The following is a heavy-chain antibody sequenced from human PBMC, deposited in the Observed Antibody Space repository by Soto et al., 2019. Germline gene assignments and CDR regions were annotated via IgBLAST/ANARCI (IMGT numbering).Heavy chain of an antibody. D-gene: IGHD3-10*01. Sequence: ASVKVSCKASGFTFTSSAVQWVRQARGQRLEWIGWIVVGSGNTNYAQKFQERVTITRDMSTSTAYMELSSLRSEDTAVYYCAAVSKGSHLPRWHYGMDVWGQGTTVTVSS. CDR3: AAVSKGSHLPRWHYGMDV. CDR1: GFTFTSSA. J-gene: IGHJ6*02. CDR2: IVVGSGNT. V-gene: IGHV1-58*01.